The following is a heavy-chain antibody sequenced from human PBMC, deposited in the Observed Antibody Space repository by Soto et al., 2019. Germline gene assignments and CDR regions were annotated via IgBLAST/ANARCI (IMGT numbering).Heavy chain of an antibody. CDR3: ARDRYYDSSGYSGYFDY. CDR1: GGSISSGDYY. J-gene: IGHJ4*02. V-gene: IGHV4-30-4*01. D-gene: IGHD3-22*01. CDR2: IYYSGST. Sequence: SETLSLTCTVSGGSISSGDYYWSWIRQPPGKGLEWIGYIYYSGSTYYNPSLKSRVTISVDTSKNQFSLKLSSVTAADTAVYYCARDRYYDSSGYSGYFDYWGQGTLVTVSS.